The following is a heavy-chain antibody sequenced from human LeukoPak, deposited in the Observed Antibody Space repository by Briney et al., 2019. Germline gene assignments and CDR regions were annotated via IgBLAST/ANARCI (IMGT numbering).Heavy chain of an antibody. J-gene: IGHJ4*02. D-gene: IGHD2-21*02. Sequence: SETLSLTCTVSGGSISSYYWSWLRQPPGKGLEWIGYIYYSGSTNYNPSLKSRVTISVDTSKNQFSLKLSSVTAADTAVYYCARVVVVTATYYFDYWGQGTLVTVSS. V-gene: IGHV4-59*01. CDR2: IYYSGST. CDR3: ARVVVVTATYYFDY. CDR1: GGSISSYY.